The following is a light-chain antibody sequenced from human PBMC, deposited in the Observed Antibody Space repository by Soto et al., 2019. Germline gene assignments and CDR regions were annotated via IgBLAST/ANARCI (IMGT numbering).Light chain of an antibody. CDR3: QQANSFPFT. V-gene: IGKV1-5*01. CDR1: QTISGW. Sequence: DIQMTQSPSTLSASVGDTVTITCRASQTISGWLAWYQQRPGKAPNLLIFDASTLESGVPSRFSGSGSGTTFTLTISSLQSDDFATYYCQQANSFPFTFGPGTKVDIK. CDR2: DAS. J-gene: IGKJ3*01.